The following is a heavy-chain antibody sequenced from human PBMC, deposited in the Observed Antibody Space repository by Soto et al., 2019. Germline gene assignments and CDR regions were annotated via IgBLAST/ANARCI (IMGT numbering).Heavy chain of an antibody. CDR3: ARDRGVGTPDSFDI. J-gene: IGHJ3*02. CDR2: ISGSGAGI. CDR1: RFILNDYD. Sequence: PGRSPRLSCAAYRFILNDYDMHWCRQAPWKRLEWVSWISGSGAGIYYSDSVKGRFTFSRDNGKNSLFLQMNSLREEDTAVYYCARDRGVGTPDSFDIWGQGTMVTVS. D-gene: IGHD3-10*01. V-gene: IGHV3-48*02.